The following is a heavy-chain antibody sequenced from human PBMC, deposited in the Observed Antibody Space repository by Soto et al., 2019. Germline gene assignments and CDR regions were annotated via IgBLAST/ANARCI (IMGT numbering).Heavy chain of an antibody. J-gene: IGHJ4*02. CDR3: ARDTGGIAAAATFDY. CDR2: ISYDGSNK. CDR1: GFPFSSYA. Sequence: PGGSLRLSCAASGFPFSSYAMHWVRQAPGKGLEWVAVISYDGSNKYYADSVKGRFTISRDNSKNTLYLQMNSLRAEDTAVYYCARDTGGIAAAATFDYWGQGTLVTVSS. D-gene: IGHD6-13*01. V-gene: IGHV3-30-3*01.